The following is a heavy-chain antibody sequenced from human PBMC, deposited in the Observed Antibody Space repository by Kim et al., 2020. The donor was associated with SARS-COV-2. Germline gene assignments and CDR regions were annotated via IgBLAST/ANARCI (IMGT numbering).Heavy chain of an antibody. V-gene: IGHV1-3*01. Sequence: FQGRVTITRDTSASTAYMELSSLRSEDTAVYYCAREFPSIAARPGSGMDVWGQGTTVTVSS. J-gene: IGHJ6*02. CDR3: AREFPSIAARPGSGMDV. D-gene: IGHD6-6*01.